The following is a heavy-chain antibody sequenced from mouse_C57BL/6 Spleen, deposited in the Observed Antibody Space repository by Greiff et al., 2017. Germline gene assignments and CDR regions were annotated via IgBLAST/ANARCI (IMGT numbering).Heavy chain of an antibody. Sequence: EVKLVESGGGLVKPGGSLKLSCAASGFTFSSYTMSWVRQTPEKRLEWVATISGGGGNTYYPDSVKGRFTITRDNAKNTVYLQISSLRSEDTALYYCARPPYDYDGAWFAYWGQGTLVTVSA. J-gene: IGHJ3*01. V-gene: IGHV5-9*01. CDR2: ISGGGGNT. D-gene: IGHD2-4*01. CDR3: ARPPYDYDGAWFAY. CDR1: GFTFSSYT.